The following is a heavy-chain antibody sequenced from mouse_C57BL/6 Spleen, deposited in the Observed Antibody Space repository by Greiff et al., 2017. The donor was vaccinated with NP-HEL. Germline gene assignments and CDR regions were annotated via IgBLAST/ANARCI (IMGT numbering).Heavy chain of an antibody. CDR1: GYTFTSYW. V-gene: IGHV1-52*01. D-gene: IGHD4-1*01. J-gene: IGHJ3*01. CDR3: ARSGLTGPLAY. CDR2: IDPSDSET. Sequence: VKLQQPGAELVRPGSSVKLSCKASGYTFTSYWMHWVKQRPIQGLEWIGNIDPSDSETHYNQKFKDKATLTVDKSSSTAYMQLSSLTSEDSAVYYCARSGLTGPLAYWGQGTLVTVSA.